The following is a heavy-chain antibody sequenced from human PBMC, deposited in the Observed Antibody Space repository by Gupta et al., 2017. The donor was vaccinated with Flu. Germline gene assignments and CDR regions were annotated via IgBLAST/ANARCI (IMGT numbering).Heavy chain of an antibody. J-gene: IGHJ3*02. Sequence: GLEWMGGIIPIFGAANYAQRFQGRVTITADKSTSTAYMELSSLRSEDTAVYYCARPTSYYYDSSGYIDAFDIWGQVTMVTVSS. CDR2: IIPIFGAA. V-gene: IGHV1-69*06. CDR3: ARPTSYYYDSSGYIDAFDI. D-gene: IGHD3-22*01.